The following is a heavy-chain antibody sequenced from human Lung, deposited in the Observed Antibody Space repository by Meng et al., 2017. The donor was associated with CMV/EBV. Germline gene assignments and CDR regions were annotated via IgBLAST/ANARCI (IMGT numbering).Heavy chain of an antibody. J-gene: IGHJ4*02. Sequence: GGSLRLXCAAGGFTFSNYGMHWVRQTPGKGLQWVAFIGHDGNKKFYTDSVRGRFTIDRDNSRNTLLLRMNSLRDEDTAVHYCAKDRGWELRLLVHWGQGAXVTVSS. CDR2: IGHDGNKK. CDR3: AKDRGWELRLLVH. D-gene: IGHD1-26*01. CDR1: GFTFSNYG. V-gene: IGHV3-30*02.